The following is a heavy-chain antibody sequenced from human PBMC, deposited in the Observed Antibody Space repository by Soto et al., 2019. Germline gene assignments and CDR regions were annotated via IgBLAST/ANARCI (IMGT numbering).Heavy chain of an antibody. Sequence: GGSLRLSCAASGFTFSSYWMHWVRQAPGKGLEWVSAISGSGGSTYYAGSVKGRFTISRDNSKNTLYLQMNSLRAEDTAVYYCGKEGDCSGNSCYSPQVDYWGQGILVTVSS. V-gene: IGHV3-23*01. CDR2: ISGSGGST. CDR3: GKEGDCSGNSCYSPQVDY. D-gene: IGHD2-15*01. J-gene: IGHJ4*02. CDR1: GFTFSSYW.